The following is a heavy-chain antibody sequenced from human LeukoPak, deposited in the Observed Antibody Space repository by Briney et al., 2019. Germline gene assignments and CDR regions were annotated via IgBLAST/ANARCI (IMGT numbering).Heavy chain of an antibody. CDR1: GGTFSSYA. CDR2: IIPIFGTA. J-gene: IGHJ4*02. V-gene: IGHV1-69*13. Sequence: ASVTVSCKASGGTFSSYANSWVRQAPGQGLEWMGGIIPIFGTANYAQEFQGRVTITADESTSTAYMELSSLRSEDTAVYYCARSETSHLYYFDYWGQGTLVTVSS. CDR3: ARSETSHLYYFDY.